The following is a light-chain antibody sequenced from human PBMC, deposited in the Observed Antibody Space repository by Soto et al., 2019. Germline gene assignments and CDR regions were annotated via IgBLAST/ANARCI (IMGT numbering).Light chain of an antibody. V-gene: IGLV2-23*01. Sequence: QSVLTQPASVSGSPGQSITISCTGTSSDVGSHKLVSWYQQYPGKAPKLIIFEASKRPSGVSNRSSGSKSGSTASLTISGLQAEDEADYYCCSNAGGSTYVFGTGTKVTVL. CDR2: EAS. J-gene: IGLJ1*01. CDR1: SSDVGSHKL. CDR3: CSNAGGSTYV.